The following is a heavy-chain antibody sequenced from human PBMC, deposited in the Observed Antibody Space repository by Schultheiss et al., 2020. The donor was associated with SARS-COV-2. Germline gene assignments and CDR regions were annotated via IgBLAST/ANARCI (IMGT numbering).Heavy chain of an antibody. J-gene: IGHJ6*02. CDR2: INSDGKSA. D-gene: IGHD3-10*01. CDR3: VRNDRELLSGTYYQWGMDV. Sequence: ESLKISCVASGFSFNTYWMHWVRQVPGKGLVWVSRINSDGKSATYADSVKGRFIISRDNAKSSLYLQMDSLRAEDTAVYYCVRNDRELLSGTYYQWGMDVWGQGTTVTVSS. CDR1: GFSFNTYW. V-gene: IGHV3-74*01.